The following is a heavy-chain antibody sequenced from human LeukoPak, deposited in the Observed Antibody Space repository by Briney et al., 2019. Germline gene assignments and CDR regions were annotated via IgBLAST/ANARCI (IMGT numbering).Heavy chain of an antibody. CDR1: GYTFTGYY. CDR3: ARDSSPYCTNGVCFYSFDY. V-gene: IGHV1-2*02. CDR2: INPNSGGT. J-gene: IGHJ4*02. Sequence: ASVTVSCKSSGYTFTGYYMHWVRQAPGQGLVWMGWINPNSGGTNYAQKFQGRVTMTRDTSISTAYMELSRLRSDDTAVYYCARDSSPYCTNGVCFYSFDYWGQGTLVTVSS. D-gene: IGHD2-8*01.